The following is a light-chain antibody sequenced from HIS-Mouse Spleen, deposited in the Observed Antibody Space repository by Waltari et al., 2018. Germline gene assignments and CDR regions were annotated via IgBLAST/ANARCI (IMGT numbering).Light chain of an antibody. CDR3: QSYDSSLSGPNWV. CDR2: RNS. V-gene: IGLV1-40*01. CDR1: SSNLGAGYE. J-gene: IGLJ3*02. Sequence: QSVLTQPPSVSGAPGQRVTISCTGSSSNLGAGYEVHWYQQLPGTAPKLLISRNSNRPSGVPDRFSGSKSGTSASLAITGLQAEDEADYYCQSYDSSLSGPNWVFGGGTKLTVL.